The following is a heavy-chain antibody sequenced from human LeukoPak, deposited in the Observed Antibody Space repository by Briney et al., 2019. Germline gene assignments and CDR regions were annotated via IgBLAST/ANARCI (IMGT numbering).Heavy chain of an antibody. D-gene: IGHD3-22*01. J-gene: IGHJ4*02. V-gene: IGHV1-46*01. CDR3: ARDDSSGPQVY. Sequence: ASVKVSCKASGYTFSSYYMHWVRQAPGQGLEWMGIINPSGGSTKYAQKLQGRVTMTSDTSTSTVYMELSSLRSEDTAVYDCARDDSSGPQVYWGQGTLVTVSS. CDR1: GYTFSSYY. CDR2: INPSGGST.